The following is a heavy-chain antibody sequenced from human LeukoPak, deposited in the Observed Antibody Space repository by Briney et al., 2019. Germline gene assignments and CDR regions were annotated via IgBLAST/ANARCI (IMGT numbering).Heavy chain of an antibody. Sequence: SGTLSLTCTVSCGSIISSSYDWGWSRPPTGKGLGWVGSIYYSGSTYYNPSLKSRVTISVDTSKNQFSLKLSSVTAADTAVYYCARPRRDGDNYSYFDYWGQGTLVTVSS. V-gene: IGHV4-39*01. D-gene: IGHD5-24*01. CDR1: CGSIISSSYD. CDR2: IYYSGST. CDR3: ARPRRDGDNYSYFDY. J-gene: IGHJ4*02.